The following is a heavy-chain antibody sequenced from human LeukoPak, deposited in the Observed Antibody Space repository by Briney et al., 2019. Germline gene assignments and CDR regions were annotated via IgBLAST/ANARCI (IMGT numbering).Heavy chain of an antibody. CDR3: ARDPRPGSYYVVDAFGI. D-gene: IGHD1-26*01. V-gene: IGHV3-21*01. CDR1: GFTFSSYS. CDR2: ISSSSSYI. J-gene: IGHJ3*02. Sequence: GGSLRLSCTASGFTFSSYSMNWVRQAPGKGLEWVSSISSSSSYIYYADSVKGRFTISRDNAKNSLYLQMNSLRAEDTAVYYCARDPRPGSYYVVDAFGIWGQGTMVTVSS.